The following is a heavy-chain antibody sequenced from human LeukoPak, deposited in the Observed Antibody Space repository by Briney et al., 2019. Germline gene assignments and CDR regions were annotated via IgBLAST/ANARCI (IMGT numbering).Heavy chain of an antibody. V-gene: IGHV3-48*03. CDR2: ISSSATTI. CDR3: ARMLTTGSN. D-gene: IGHD4-11*01. Sequence: GGSLRLSCAASGFTFSSYEMNWVRQAPGKGLEWVSYISSSATTIYCADSVKGRFTISRDNAKDSLYLQMNSLRAEDTAVYYCARMLTTGSNWGQGTLVAVS. J-gene: IGHJ4*02. CDR1: GFTFSSYE.